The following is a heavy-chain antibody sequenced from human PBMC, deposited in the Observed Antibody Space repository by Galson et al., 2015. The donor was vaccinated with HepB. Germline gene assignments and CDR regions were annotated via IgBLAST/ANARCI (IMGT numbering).Heavy chain of an antibody. CDR3: AIATAAGTGEAPEPFDD. V-gene: IGHV1-18*04. D-gene: IGHD6-13*01. CDR2: ISAYNGNT. CDR1: GYTFTSYG. J-gene: IGHJ4*02. Sequence: SVKVSCKASGYTFTSYGINWVRQAPGQGLEWMGWISAYNGNTKYAQKLQGRVTMTTDTSTSTAYMELRSLRSDDTAVYYCAIATAAGTGEAPEPFDDWGQGTLVTVSS.